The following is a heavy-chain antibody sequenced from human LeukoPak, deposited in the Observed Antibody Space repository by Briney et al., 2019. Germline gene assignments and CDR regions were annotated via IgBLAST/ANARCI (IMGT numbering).Heavy chain of an antibody. CDR3: AKDPYDFWSGYSFDY. J-gene: IGHJ4*02. D-gene: IGHD3-3*01. CDR1: GYTFTGYG. Sequence: ASVKVSCKASGYTFTGYGISWVRQAPGQGLEWMGWICAYNGNTNYAQKLQGRVTMTTDTSTSTAYMELRSLRSDDTAVYYCAKDPYDFWSGYSFDYWGQGTLVTVSS. CDR2: ICAYNGNT. V-gene: IGHV1-18*01.